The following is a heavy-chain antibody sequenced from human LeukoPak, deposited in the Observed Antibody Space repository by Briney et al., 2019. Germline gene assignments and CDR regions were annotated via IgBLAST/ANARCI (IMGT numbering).Heavy chain of an antibody. CDR2: ISSSSSTI. CDR3: SKGPTCPLNFED. D-gene: IGHD3-16*01. V-gene: IGHV3-48*01. J-gene: IGHJ4*02. CDR1: GFTFSSYS. Sequence: GGSLRLSCAASGFTFSSYSMSWVRQAPGKGLEWVSYISSSSSTIYYADSVKGRFTISRDNAKNSLYLQMNSLSAEDTAVYYCSKGPTCPLNFEDWGQGTLVTV.